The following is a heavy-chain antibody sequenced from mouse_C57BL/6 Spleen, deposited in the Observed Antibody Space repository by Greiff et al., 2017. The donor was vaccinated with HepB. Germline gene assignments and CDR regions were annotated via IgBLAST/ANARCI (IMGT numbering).Heavy chain of an antibody. J-gene: IGHJ3*01. Sequence: VQLQQSGAELVRPGASVTLSCKASGYTFTDYEMHWVKQTPVHGLEWIGAIEPETGGTAYNQKFKGKAILTADKSSSTAYMELRSLTSEDSAVYYCTRDYYGSSYGWFAYWGQGTLVTVSA. CDR1: GYTFTDYE. V-gene: IGHV1-15*01. CDR2: IEPETGGT. CDR3: TRDYYGSSYGWFAY. D-gene: IGHD1-1*01.